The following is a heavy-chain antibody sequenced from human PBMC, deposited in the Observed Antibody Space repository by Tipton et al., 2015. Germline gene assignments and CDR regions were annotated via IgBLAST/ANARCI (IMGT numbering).Heavy chain of an antibody. Sequence: TLSLTCSVSGDSISSSKWWSWVRQPPGKGLEWIGEIHHGGSTNYNPSLKSRVTMSVDTSKNQFSLHLSSVTAADTAVHYCAREVWYNDSTGYDYWGQGTLVTVSS. V-gene: IGHV4-4*02. CDR3: AREVWYNDSTGYDY. CDR1: GDSISSSKW. J-gene: IGHJ4*02. D-gene: IGHD3-22*01. CDR2: IHHGGST.